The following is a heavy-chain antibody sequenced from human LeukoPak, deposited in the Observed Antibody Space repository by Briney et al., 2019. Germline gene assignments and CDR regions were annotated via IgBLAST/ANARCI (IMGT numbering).Heavy chain of an antibody. CDR1: GFTFSSYG. CDR3: ARGRSYDFWSGYYYDWFDP. Sequence: GSLRLSCAASGFTFSSYGMSWVRQAPGKGLEWVANIKQDGSEKYYVDSVKGRFTISRDNAKNSLYLQMNSPRAEDTAVYYCARGRSYDFWSGYYYDWFDPWGQGTLVTVSS. J-gene: IGHJ5*02. D-gene: IGHD3-3*01. CDR2: IKQDGSEK. V-gene: IGHV3-7*01.